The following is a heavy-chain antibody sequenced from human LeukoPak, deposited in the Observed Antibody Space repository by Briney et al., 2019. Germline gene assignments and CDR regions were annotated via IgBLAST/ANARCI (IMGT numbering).Heavy chain of an antibody. D-gene: IGHD3-22*01. CDR2: IIPIFGTA. J-gene: IGHJ4*02. CDR1: GGTFSSYA. CDR3: ARGGKYYYDSSGYYLDY. V-gene: IGHV1-69*13. Sequence: ASVKVSCKAPGGTFSSYAISWVRQAPGQGLEWMGGIIPIFGTANYAQKFQGRVTITADESTSTAYMELSSLRSEDTAVYYCARGGKYYYDSSGYYLDYWGQGTLVTVSS.